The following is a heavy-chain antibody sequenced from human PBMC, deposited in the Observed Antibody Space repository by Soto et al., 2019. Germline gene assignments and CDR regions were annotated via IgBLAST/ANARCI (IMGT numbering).Heavy chain of an antibody. CDR2: INQSVRA. D-gene: IGHD2-21*02. CDR1: GGFSSGYC. J-gene: IGHJ5*02. Sequence: SETLSPTCAVYGGFSSGYCGSWIRQPPGKGLEWVGEINQSVRAYYNRSLKSQVTISVATSRNQLSLKLSSVPAADTAVYYCARGFSCPWRAYCGGDCYSVWFDPWGQGTLVTVSS. CDR3: ARGFSCPWRAYCGGDCYSVWFDP. V-gene: IGHV4-34*01.